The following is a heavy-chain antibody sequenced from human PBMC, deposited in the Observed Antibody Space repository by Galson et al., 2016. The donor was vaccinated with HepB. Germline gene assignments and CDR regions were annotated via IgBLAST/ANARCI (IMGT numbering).Heavy chain of an antibody. CDR1: AFNFNNYD. CDR3: ATGGPVVTATQVSGGGVTVHNAFDI. J-gene: IGHJ3*02. D-gene: IGHD2-21*02. CDR2: ISSDGTHQ. Sequence: SLRLSCAASAFNFNNYDIHWVRQAPGKGLEWVTIISSDGTHQDYVDSVKGRFTLSRDDSTNTVSLQMNSLRLEDTAMYYCATGGPVVTATQVSGGGVTVHNAFDIWGQGTMVTVSS. V-gene: IGHV3-30*03.